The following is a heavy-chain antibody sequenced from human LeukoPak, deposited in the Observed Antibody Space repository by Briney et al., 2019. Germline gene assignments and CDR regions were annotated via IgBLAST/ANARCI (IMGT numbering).Heavy chain of an antibody. J-gene: IGHJ4*02. D-gene: IGHD4-17*01. CDR2: ISAYNGNT. V-gene: IGHV1-18*01. Sequence: ASVKVSCKASGYTFTSHGTSWVRQAPGQGLEWMGWISAYNGNTNYAQKLQGRVTMTTDTSTSTAYMELRSLRSDDTAVYYCASSSRYGDYAIDYWGQGTLVTVSS. CDR3: ASSSRYGDYAIDY. CDR1: GYTFTSHG.